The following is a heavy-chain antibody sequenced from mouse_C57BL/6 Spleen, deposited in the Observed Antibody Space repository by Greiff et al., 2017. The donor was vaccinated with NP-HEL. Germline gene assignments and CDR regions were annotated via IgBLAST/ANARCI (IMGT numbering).Heavy chain of an antibody. CDR2: ISSGGDYI. J-gene: IGHJ4*01. CDR3: TRGGTTVVARAMDY. D-gene: IGHD1-1*01. CDR1: GFTFSSYA. Sequence: EVQRVESGEGLVKPGGSLKLSCAASGFTFSSYAMSWVRQTPEKRLEWVAYISSGGDYIYYADTVKGRFTISRDNARNTLYLQMSSLKSEDTAMYYCTRGGTTVVARAMDYWGQGTSVTVSS. V-gene: IGHV5-9-1*02.